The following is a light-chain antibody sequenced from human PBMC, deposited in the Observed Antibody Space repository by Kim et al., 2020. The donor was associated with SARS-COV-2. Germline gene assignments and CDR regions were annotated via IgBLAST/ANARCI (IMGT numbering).Light chain of an antibody. Sequence: QSVLTQPRSVSGSLGQSVTISCTGSSGDVGGYNSVSWYQQHPGRAPKLVIYDVYKRPSGVPDRFSASKSGNTAALTISGLQAEDEADYHCCSYAGSDTDVFGTGTKVTVL. CDR2: DVY. J-gene: IGLJ1*01. V-gene: IGLV2-11*01. CDR1: SGDVGGYNS. CDR3: CSYAGSDTDV.